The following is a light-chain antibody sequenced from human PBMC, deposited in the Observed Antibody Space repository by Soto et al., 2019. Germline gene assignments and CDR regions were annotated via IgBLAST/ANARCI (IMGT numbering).Light chain of an antibody. CDR2: AAS. CDR1: QDISHY. CDR3: QQYDDLPIT. Sequence: FQLTQSPSTLFESIGDTFTLTCQASQDISHYLNWYQQKPGKALKLLIYAASNLHPGVPSRFRGSGSGTEFSFNITSLQPEDVATYYCQQYDDLPITFGQGTRLEIK. J-gene: IGKJ5*01. V-gene: IGKV1-33*01.